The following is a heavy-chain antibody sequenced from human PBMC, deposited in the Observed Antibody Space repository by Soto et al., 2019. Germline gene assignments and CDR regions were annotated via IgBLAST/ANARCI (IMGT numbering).Heavy chain of an antibody. V-gene: IGHV3-33*01. CDR3: AREGARVVITTGYFHY. CDR1: GFTFSSYG. J-gene: IGHJ4*02. CDR2: IWYDGSNK. Sequence: QVQLVESGGGVVQPGRSLRLSCAASGFTFSSYGMHWVRQAPGKGLEWVAVIWYDGSNKYYADSVKGRFTISRDNSKNTLYLQMNSLRAEDTAVYYCAREGARVVITTGYFHYWGQGTLVTVSS. D-gene: IGHD3-22*01.